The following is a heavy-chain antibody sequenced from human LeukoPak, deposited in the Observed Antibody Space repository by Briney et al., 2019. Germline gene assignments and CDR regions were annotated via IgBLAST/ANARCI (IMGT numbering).Heavy chain of an antibody. CDR2: ISAYNGNT. D-gene: IGHD6-13*01. J-gene: IGHJ5*02. V-gene: IGHV1-18*01. Sequence: ASVKVSCTASGYTFTSYGISWVRQAPGQGLEWMGWISAYNGNTNYAQKLQGRVTMTTDTSTSTAYMELRSLRSDDTAVYYCARGPRPTSSSRYCDTWGQGTLVTVSS. CDR3: ARGPRPTSSSRYCDT. CDR1: GYTFTSYG.